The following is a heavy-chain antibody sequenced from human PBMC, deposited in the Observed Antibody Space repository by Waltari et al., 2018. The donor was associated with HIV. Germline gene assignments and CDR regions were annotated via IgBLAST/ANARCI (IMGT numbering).Heavy chain of an antibody. J-gene: IGHJ6*02. Sequence: QVQLVQSGAAVKKPGSSVKVSCKASGGTFSSYAISWVRQAPGQGLECMGGIVPIFGEANYELKFQGRVTITADESTSTVYMERSSRRAEDTAVYYCARGASGSYYHYYYDGMDVWGQGTTVTVSS. CDR3: ARGASGSYYHYYYDGMDV. D-gene: IGHD1-26*01. V-gene: IGHV1-69*01. CDR1: GGTFSSYA. CDR2: IVPIFGEA.